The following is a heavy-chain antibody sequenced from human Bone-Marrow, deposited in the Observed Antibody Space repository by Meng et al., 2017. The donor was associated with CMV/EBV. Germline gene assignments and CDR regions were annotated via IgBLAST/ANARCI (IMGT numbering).Heavy chain of an antibody. CDR3: AKDFASKGWFGERDY. Sequence: GESLKISCAASGFTFSSYGMHWVRQAPGKGLEWVAFIRYDGSNKYYADSVKGRSTISRDNSKNTLYLQMNSLRAEDTAVYYCAKDFASKGWFGERDYWGQGTLVTVSS. J-gene: IGHJ4*02. CDR2: IRYDGSNK. V-gene: IGHV3-30*02. D-gene: IGHD3-10*01. CDR1: GFTFSSYG.